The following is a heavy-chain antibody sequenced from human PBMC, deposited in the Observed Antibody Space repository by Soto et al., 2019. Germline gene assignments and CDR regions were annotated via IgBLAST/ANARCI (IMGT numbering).Heavy chain of an antibody. D-gene: IGHD3-22*01. CDR3: ARDKDYYDSSGPEDDAFDI. CDR2: IYYSGST. V-gene: IGHV4-31*03. CDR1: GGSISSGGYY. Sequence: SETLSLTCTFSGGSISSGGYYWIWIRQHPGNCLEWIGYIYYSGSTYYNPSLKSRVTISVDTSKNQFSLKLSSVTAADTAVYYCARDKDYYDSSGPEDDAFDIWGQGTMVTVSS. J-gene: IGHJ3*02.